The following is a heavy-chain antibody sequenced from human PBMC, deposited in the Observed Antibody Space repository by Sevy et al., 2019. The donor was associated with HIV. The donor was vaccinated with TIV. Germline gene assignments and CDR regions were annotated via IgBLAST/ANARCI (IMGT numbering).Heavy chain of an antibody. CDR2: LSFGCGKI. CDR3: AREGCTRPHDY. Sequence: GGSLRLSCAASGLAFYDYSMSWIRQAPGKGLEWVATLSFGCGKINYADSVKGRFTISRDNSKNSFYLQMDNLRVEDTALYYCAREGCTRPHDYWGQGTRVTVSS. CDR1: GLAFYDYS. J-gene: IGHJ4*02. D-gene: IGHD2-8*01. V-gene: IGHV3-23*01.